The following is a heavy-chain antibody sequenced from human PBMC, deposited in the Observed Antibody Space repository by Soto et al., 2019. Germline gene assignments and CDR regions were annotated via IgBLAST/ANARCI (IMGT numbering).Heavy chain of an antibody. Sequence: SVKVSCKGSGFTFTSSAVQWVRQARGQRLEWIGWIVVGSGNTNYAQKFQERVTITRDMSTSTAYMELSSLRSEDTAVYYCAAGGAGNSNLPPYYYYGMDVWGQ. V-gene: IGHV1-58*01. D-gene: IGHD1-1*01. CDR3: AAGGAGNSNLPPYYYYGMDV. J-gene: IGHJ6*02. CDR1: GFTFTSSA. CDR2: IVVGSGNT.